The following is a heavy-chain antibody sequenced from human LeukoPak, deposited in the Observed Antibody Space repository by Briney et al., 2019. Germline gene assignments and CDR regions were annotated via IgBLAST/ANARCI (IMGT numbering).Heavy chain of an antibody. D-gene: IGHD6-13*01. V-gene: IGHV4-38-2*02. CDR3: ASGGGYSNNWFDP. CDR2: MYHSGST. CDR1: NYSISTDYY. Sequence: SETLSLTCTVSNYSISTDYYWGWIRQPPGKGLEWIGTMYHSGSTYYNPSLKSRVTISVDTSKNQFSLKLSSVTAADTAVYYCASGGGYSNNWFDPWGQGTLVTVSS. J-gene: IGHJ5*02.